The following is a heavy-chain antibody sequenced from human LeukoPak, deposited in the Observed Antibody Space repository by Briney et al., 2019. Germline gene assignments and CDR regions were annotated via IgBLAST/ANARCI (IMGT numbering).Heavy chain of an antibody. CDR1: GFTFSSYI. CDR2: ISSSSGYI. Sequence: NSGGSLRLSCAASGFTFSSYIMNWVRQAPGKGLEWVSSISSSSGYIYYADSVKGRFTISRDNAKNSLYLQMNSLRAEDTAVYYCVSVLTVTFDSWGQGTLVTVSS. CDR3: VSVLTVTFDS. V-gene: IGHV3-21*01. D-gene: IGHD4-17*01. J-gene: IGHJ4*02.